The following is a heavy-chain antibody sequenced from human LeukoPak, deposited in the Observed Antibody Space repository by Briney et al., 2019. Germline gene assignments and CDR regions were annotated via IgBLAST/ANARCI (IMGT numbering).Heavy chain of an antibody. D-gene: IGHD2-2*03. CDR2: ISGSGPYT. Sequence: PGRSLRLSCAASGFPFSSYAMHWVRQAPGKGLEWVSGISGSGPYTFYTDPVKGRFTISRDSSKNTLYLQMNSLRAEDTALYYCAKHGYCSGISCFFDFWGQGTLVTVSS. J-gene: IGHJ4*02. CDR3: AKHGYCSGISCFFDF. CDR1: GFPFSSYA. V-gene: IGHV3-23*01.